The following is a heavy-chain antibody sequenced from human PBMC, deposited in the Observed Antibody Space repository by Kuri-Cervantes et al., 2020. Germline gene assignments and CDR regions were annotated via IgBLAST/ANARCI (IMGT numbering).Heavy chain of an antibody. Sequence: GGSLRLSCAASGFTFSSYAMSWVRQAPGKGLEWVSAISGSGGSTYYADSVKGRFTISRDNSKNTLYLQMGSLRAEDMAVYYCARYSSSSYYWGQGTLVTVSS. CDR3: ARYSSSSYY. J-gene: IGHJ4*02. CDR2: ISGSGGST. D-gene: IGHD6-6*01. V-gene: IGHV3-23*01. CDR1: GFTFSSYA.